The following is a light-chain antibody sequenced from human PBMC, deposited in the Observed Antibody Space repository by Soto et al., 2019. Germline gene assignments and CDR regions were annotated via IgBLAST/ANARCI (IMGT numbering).Light chain of an antibody. J-gene: IGLJ2*01. CDR3: SSYGGSNILV. CDR2: EVS. V-gene: IGLV2-8*01. CDR1: SSDVGGYNY. Sequence: QSALTQPPSASGSPGQSVTISCTGTSSDVGGYNYVSWYQQHPGKAPKLMIYEVSQRPSGVPDRFSGSKSGYTASLTVSGLQLEDGADYYCSSYGGSNILVFGGGTKLTVL.